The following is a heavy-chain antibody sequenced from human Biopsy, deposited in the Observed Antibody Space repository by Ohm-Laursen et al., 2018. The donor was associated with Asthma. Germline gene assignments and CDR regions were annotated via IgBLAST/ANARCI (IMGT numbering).Heavy chain of an antibody. Sequence: GSSVKVSCKASGGTFSSYAIGWVRQAPGQGLEWMGGIIPIFGTANYAQKFQGRVTITADESTSTAYMELSSLRSEDTAVYYCARDEGIVEATPDDAPYYYYYGMDVWGQGTTVTVSS. V-gene: IGHV1-69*01. CDR3: ARDEGIVEATPDDAPYYYYYGMDV. D-gene: IGHD1-26*01. CDR2: IIPIFGTA. CDR1: GGTFSSYA. J-gene: IGHJ6*02.